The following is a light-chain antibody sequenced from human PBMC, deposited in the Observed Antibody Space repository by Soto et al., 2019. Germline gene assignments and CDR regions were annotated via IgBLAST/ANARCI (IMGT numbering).Light chain of an antibody. CDR2: EVY. Sequence: ALPQPPSASGSPGQSVTISCTGTSSDVGGYNYVSWYQHHPGKAPKLIIYEVYKRPSGVPDRFSGSKSGNTAALTVSGLQAEDEADYYCSSYVGTNSYVFGTGTKVTVL. CDR1: SSDVGGYNY. J-gene: IGLJ1*01. V-gene: IGLV2-8*01. CDR3: SSYVGTNSYV.